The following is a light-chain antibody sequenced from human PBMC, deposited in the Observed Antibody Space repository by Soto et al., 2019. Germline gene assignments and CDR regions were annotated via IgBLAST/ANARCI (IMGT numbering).Light chain of an antibody. CDR2: DAS. V-gene: IGKV3-15*01. Sequence: EIVMTQSPGTLSVSPGERATLSCRASQSVSSNLAWYQQKPGQAPRPLTSDASTRATGIPARFSGSGSGTEFTLTVSSLKPEDFAVYYCQQYIKWPITFGQGTRLEIK. CDR1: QSVSSN. J-gene: IGKJ5*01. CDR3: QQYIKWPIT.